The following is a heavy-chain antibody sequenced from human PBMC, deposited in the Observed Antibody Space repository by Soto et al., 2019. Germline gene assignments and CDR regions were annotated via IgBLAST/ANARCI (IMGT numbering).Heavy chain of an antibody. V-gene: IGHV1-69*13. J-gene: IGHJ6*02. CDR3: ARQIVVVVAAKDTGYYYYGMDV. D-gene: IGHD2-15*01. CDR2: IIPIFGTA. Sequence: SVKVSCKASGVTFSSYAISWVRQAPGQGLEWMGGIIPIFGTANYAQKFQGRVTITADESTSTAYMELSSLRSEDTAVYYCARQIVVVVAAKDTGYYYYGMDVWGQGTTVTVS. CDR1: GVTFSSYA.